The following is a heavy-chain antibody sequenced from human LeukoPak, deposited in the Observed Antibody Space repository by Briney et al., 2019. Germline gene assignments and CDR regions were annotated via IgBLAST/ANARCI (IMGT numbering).Heavy chain of an antibody. Sequence: SETLSLTCTVSGYSISSGYYWGWIRPPPGKGLEWIGSIYHSGSTYYNPSLKSRVTISVDTSKNQFSLKLSSVTAADTAVYYCARVDYDILTGEDWYFDLWGRGTLVTVSS. V-gene: IGHV4-38-2*02. CDR2: IYHSGST. CDR3: ARVDYDILTGEDWYFDL. CDR1: GYSISSGYY. J-gene: IGHJ2*01. D-gene: IGHD3-9*01.